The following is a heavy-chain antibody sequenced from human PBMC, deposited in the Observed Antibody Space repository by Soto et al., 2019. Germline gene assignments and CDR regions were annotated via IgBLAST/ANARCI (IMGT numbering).Heavy chain of an antibody. D-gene: IGHD6-6*01. CDR3: ARGGDSSSLRAFYSYGFDV. Sequence: QVQLVQSGAEVKKPGSSVKVSCKASGGTFNTYSFGWVRQAPGQGLQWMGSIIPFIGAPNYAQNFQDRVTITADASTTPAYMELSGLKSEDTAVYFCARGGDSSSLRAFYSYGFDVWGQGTSVTVSS. J-gene: IGHJ6*02. CDR2: IIPFIGAP. CDR1: GGTFNTYS. V-gene: IGHV1-69*18.